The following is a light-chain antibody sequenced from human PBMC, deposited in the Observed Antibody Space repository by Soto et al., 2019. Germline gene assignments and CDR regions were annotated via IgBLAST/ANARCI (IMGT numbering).Light chain of an antibody. CDR1: QSLVYSDGKIY. CDR3: MQGTHWPWT. Sequence: DVVMTQSPPSLPVTLGQPASISCRSSQSLVYSDGKIYLDWFQQRPGQSPRRLIYRVSNRDSGVPDRFSGSGSGTGFTLRISRVEAEDVGVYYYMQGTHWPWTFGQGTKVEIK. J-gene: IGKJ1*01. V-gene: IGKV2-30*01. CDR2: RVS.